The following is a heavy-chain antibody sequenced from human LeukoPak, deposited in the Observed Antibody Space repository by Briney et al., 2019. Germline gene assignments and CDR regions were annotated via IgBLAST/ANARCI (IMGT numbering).Heavy chain of an antibody. J-gene: IGHJ4*02. CDR3: TTDGPSPWGLRYFDF. D-gene: IGHD7-27*01. CDR1: GFTFSRYP. CDR2: VKRKTDRGTT. Sequence: GGSLRLSCVASGFTFSRYPMSWVRQAPGKGLEWVGRVKRKTDRGTTEYAAPVKGRFIISRDDSKNMVYLQMNSLKTEDTAVYYCTTDGPSPWGLRYFDFWGQGILVTVSS. V-gene: IGHV3-15*01.